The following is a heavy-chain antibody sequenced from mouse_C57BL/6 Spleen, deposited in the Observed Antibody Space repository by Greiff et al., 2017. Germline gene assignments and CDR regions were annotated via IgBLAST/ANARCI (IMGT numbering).Heavy chain of an antibody. Sequence: VKLVESGAELVKPGASVKISCKASGYAFSSYWMNWVKQRPGKGLEWIGQIYPGDGDTNYNGKFKGKDTLTADKSSSTAYMQLSSLAAEDSAVYCCARGGSSVYYIDYWGQGTSVTVSS. CDR2: IYPGDGDT. D-gene: IGHD3-2*02. J-gene: IGHJ4*01. V-gene: IGHV1-80*01. CDR3: ARGGSSVYYIDY. CDR1: GYAFSSYW.